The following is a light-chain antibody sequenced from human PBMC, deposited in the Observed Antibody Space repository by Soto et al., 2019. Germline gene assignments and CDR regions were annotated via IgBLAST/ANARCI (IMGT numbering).Light chain of an antibody. V-gene: IGKV3-20*01. J-gene: IGKJ3*01. Sequence: VLTQSPGTLSLFPGERATLSCRAIQSVSSSYLAWYQQKPGQAPRLLIYGASSRATGIPDRFSGSGSGTDFTLTISRLEPEDLAVYYCQQYGSSPPFTFGPGTKVDIK. CDR3: QQYGSSPPFT. CDR1: QSVSSSY. CDR2: GAS.